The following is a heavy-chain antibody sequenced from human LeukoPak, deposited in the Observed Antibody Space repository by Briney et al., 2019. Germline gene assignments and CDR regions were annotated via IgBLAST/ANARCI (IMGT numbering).Heavy chain of an antibody. CDR3: ARGNDYFDY. D-gene: IGHD3-16*01. CDR2: VSYTGIT. V-gene: IGHV4-31*03. Sequence: KPSETLSLTCTVSGGAINSGHFWNWLRQTPGSGLEYLGYVSYTGITYYNPSLMSRVNMSVDTSKKQFSLTLTSVTAADTATYYWARGNDYFDYWGQGSLVTVSS. J-gene: IGHJ4*02. CDR1: GGAINSGHF.